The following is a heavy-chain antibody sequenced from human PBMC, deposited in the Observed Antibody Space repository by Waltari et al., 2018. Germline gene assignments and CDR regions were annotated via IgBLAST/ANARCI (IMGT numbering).Heavy chain of an antibody. CDR3: ARGHCTNGVCYDDAFDI. Sequence: QVQLVQSGAEVKKPGASVKVSCKASGYTFTGYYMHWVRQAPGQGLEWMGWINPNSGGTNYAQKFQGRVTMTRDTSISTAYMELSRLRSDDTAVYYCARGHCTNGVCYDDAFDIWGQGTMVTVSS. CDR2: INPNSGGT. V-gene: IGHV1-2*02. CDR1: GYTFTGYY. D-gene: IGHD2-8*01. J-gene: IGHJ3*02.